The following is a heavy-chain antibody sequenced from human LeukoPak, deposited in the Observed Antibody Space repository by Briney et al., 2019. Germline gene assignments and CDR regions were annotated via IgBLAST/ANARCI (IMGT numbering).Heavy chain of an antibody. Sequence: GGSLRLSCAASGFTFSDHYMSWIRQTPGKGLEWVSYIYNSASNTYYADSVKGRFSISRDNAKNVLYLQMNNLRVEDTAVYYCARGHYGLDVWGQGTTVTVSS. J-gene: IGHJ6*02. CDR2: IYNSASNT. CDR1: GFTFSDHY. V-gene: IGHV3-11*01. CDR3: ARGHYGLDV.